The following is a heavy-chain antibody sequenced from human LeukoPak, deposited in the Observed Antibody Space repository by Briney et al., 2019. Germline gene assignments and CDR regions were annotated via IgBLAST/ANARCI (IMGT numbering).Heavy chain of an antibody. D-gene: IGHD6-13*01. V-gene: IGHV3-23*01. CDR2: ISSSAGNT. CDR1: GFTFSSYA. J-gene: IGHJ6*02. CDR3: AKTADGSYYYGMDV. Sequence: GGSLRLSCVASGFTFSSYAISWVRQAPGKGLEWVSGISSSAGNTNYADYVKGRFIISRDNSKNTLYLQMNSLRAEDTAVYYCAKTADGSYYYGMDVWGQGTTVTVSS.